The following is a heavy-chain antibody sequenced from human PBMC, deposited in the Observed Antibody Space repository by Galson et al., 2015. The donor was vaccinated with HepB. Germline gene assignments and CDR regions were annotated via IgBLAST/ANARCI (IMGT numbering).Heavy chain of an antibody. CDR1: GYTFSSYY. Sequence: SCKASGYTFSSYYMHWVRQAPGQGPEWMGIINPSGGSTSYAQKLQGRVTMTRDTSTSTVYMELTSLRSEDTAVYYCARRGGGYDFLDYWGQGTLVTVS. D-gene: IGHD5-12*01. J-gene: IGHJ4*02. CDR2: INPSGGST. V-gene: IGHV1-46*04. CDR3: ARRGGGYDFLDY.